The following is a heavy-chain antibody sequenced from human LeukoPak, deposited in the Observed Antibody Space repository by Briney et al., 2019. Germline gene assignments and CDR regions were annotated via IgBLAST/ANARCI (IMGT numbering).Heavy chain of an antibody. Sequence: TTSETLSLTCTVSGGSISSGSYYWSWIRQPAGKGLEWIGRIYTSGSTNYIPSLKSRVTISVDTSKNQFSLKLSSVTAADTAVYYCARAGGNSIPDYWGQGTLVTVSS. CDR2: IYTSGST. J-gene: IGHJ4*02. D-gene: IGHD4-23*01. V-gene: IGHV4-61*02. CDR3: ARAGGNSIPDY. CDR1: GGSISSGSYY.